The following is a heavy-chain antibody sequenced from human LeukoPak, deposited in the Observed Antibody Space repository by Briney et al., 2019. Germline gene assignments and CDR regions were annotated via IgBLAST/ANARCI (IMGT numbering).Heavy chain of an antibody. CDR1: GFNFSTYE. CDR2: ISSRGSSI. Sequence: GGSLRLSCAGSGFNFSTYEMNWVRQAPGKGLEWLSYISSRGSSIYYADSVKGRFTISRDNAKNSLFLQMDSLRAEDTAVYFCAKDKALNCWGQGTPVTVSS. CDR3: AKDKALNC. V-gene: IGHV3-48*03. J-gene: IGHJ4*02.